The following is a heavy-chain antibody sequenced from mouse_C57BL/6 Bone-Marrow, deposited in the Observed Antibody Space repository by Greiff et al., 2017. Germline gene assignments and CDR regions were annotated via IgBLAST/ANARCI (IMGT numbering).Heavy chain of an antibody. CDR2: IYPGGGYT. Sequence: QVQLQQSGAELVRPGTSVKMSCKASGYTFTNYWIGWAKQRPGHGLEWIGDIYPGGGYTNYNEKFKGKATLTADKSSSTAYMQFSSLTSEDSAIYYCAIYDGEAWFAYWGQGTLVTVSA. V-gene: IGHV1-63*01. CDR1: GYTFTNYW. CDR3: AIYDGEAWFAY. J-gene: IGHJ3*01. D-gene: IGHD2-3*01.